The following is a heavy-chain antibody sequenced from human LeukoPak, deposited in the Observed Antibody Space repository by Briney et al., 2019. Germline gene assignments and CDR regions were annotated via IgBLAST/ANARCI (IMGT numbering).Heavy chain of an antibody. Sequence: ASVKVSCKASGYTFTCYDINWVRQATGQGLEWMGWMNPNSGNTGYAQKFQGRVTITRNTSISTAYMELSSLRSEDTAVYYCARSHSGSYWFDPWGQGTLVTVSS. CDR2: MNPNSGNT. CDR3: ARSHSGSYWFDP. J-gene: IGHJ5*02. V-gene: IGHV1-8*03. D-gene: IGHD1-26*01. CDR1: GYTFTCYD.